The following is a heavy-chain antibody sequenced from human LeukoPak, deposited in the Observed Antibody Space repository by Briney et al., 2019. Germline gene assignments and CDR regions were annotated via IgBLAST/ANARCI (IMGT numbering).Heavy chain of an antibody. CDR3: ARAPPWGNYYDSSVFDY. CDR1: GFTFSSYS. Sequence: PGGSLRLSCAASGFTFSSYSMNWVRQAPGKGLEWVSYISSSSSTIYYADSVKGRFTISRDNAKNSLYLQMNSLRAEDTAVYYCARAPPWGNYYDSSVFDYWGQGTLVTVSS. V-gene: IGHV3-48*04. CDR2: ISSSSSTI. J-gene: IGHJ4*02. D-gene: IGHD3-22*01.